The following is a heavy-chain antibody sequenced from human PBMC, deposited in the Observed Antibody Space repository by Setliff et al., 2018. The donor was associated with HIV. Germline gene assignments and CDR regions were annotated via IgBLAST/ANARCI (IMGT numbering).Heavy chain of an antibody. Sequence: SETLSLTCTGSGDSIRTGAYYWGWNRQPPGKGLAWIGSVYYDGRTFYNPSLKSRLAISVDTSKNQFSLRLNSVTAADTAVYFCARGGTVSADFDSWGQGTLVTVS. CDR2: VYYDGRT. D-gene: IGHD6-19*01. CDR1: GDSIRTGAYY. CDR3: ARGGTVSADFDS. V-gene: IGHV4-39*07. J-gene: IGHJ4*02.